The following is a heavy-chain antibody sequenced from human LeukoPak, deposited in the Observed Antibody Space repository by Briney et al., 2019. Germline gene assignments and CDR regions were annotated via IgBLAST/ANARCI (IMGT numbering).Heavy chain of an antibody. CDR1: GFIFSDYY. J-gene: IGHJ4*02. V-gene: IGHV3-11*05. CDR2: ISGTSSFT. D-gene: IGHD5-12*01. Sequence: GGSLRLSCAASGFIFSDYYMSWIRQAPGKRLEWVSYISGTSSFTNYADSVKGRFTISRDNAKNSLYLQMNSLRAEDTAVYYCARGSLGGYDYFDYWGQGTLVTVSS. CDR3: ARGSLGGYDYFDY.